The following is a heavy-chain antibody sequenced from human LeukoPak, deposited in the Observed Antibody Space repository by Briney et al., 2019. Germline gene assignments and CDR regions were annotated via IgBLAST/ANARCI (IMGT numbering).Heavy chain of an antibody. J-gene: IGHJ4*02. CDR3: ARDSDGYNLAFDY. D-gene: IGHD5-24*01. Sequence: GGSLRLSCAASGFTFSDYYMSWIRQAPGKGLEWVSYISSSGSTIYYADTVKGRFTISRDNAKNSLYLQMNSLRAEDTAVYYCARDSDGYNLAFDYWGQGTLVTVSS. CDR2: ISSSGSTI. CDR1: GFTFSDYY. V-gene: IGHV3-11*01.